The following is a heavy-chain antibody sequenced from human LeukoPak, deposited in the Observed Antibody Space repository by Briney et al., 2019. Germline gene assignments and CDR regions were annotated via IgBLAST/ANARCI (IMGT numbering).Heavy chain of an antibody. CDR1: GFTFSDYY. Sequence: GGSLRLSCAASGFTFSDYYMSWIRQAPGKGLEWVSYISSSGSTIYYADSVKGRFTTSRDNAKNSLYLQMNSLRAEDTAVYYCARGYCSSTSCSGGAFDIWGQGTMVTVSS. V-gene: IGHV3-11*04. J-gene: IGHJ3*02. CDR3: ARGYCSSTSCSGGAFDI. CDR2: ISSSGSTI. D-gene: IGHD2-2*01.